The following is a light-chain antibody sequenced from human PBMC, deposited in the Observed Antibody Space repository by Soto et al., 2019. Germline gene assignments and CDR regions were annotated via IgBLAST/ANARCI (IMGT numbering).Light chain of an antibody. J-gene: IGLJ3*02. V-gene: IGLV1-40*01. CDR3: QSYDSSLSGSV. CDR1: SSNVGAGYD. CDR2: GNS. Sequence: QSVLTQPPSVSGAPGQRVIISSTGSSSNVGAGYDVHWYQQLPGTAPKLLIYGNSNRPSGVPDRFSGSKSGTSASLAITGLQAEDEADYYCQSYDSSLSGSVFGGGTKVTVL.